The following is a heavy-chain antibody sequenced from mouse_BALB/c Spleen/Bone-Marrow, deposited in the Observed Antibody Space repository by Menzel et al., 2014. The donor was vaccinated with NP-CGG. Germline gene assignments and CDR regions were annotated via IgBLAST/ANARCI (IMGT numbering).Heavy chain of an antibody. CDR1: GFTFSRSG. CDR3: ARARSTMITTGAMDY. CDR2: ISSGSSTI. J-gene: IGHJ4*01. Sequence: EVKLVESGGGLVQPGGSRKLSCAASGFTFSRSGMHWVRQAPEKGLEWVAYISSGSSTIYYADPMKGRFTISRDNPKNTLFLQMTSLRSEDTAMYYCARARSTMITTGAMDYWGKGTSVTVSS. V-gene: IGHV5-17*02. D-gene: IGHD2-4*01.